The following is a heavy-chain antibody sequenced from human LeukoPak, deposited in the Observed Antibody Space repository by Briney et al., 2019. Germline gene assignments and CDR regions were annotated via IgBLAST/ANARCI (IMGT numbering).Heavy chain of an antibody. D-gene: IGHD3-10*01. CDR3: ARWVASMVRGVMKGNWFDP. Sequence: ASVKVSCKASGYTFTSYGISWVRQAPGQGLEWMGRISAYNGNTNYAQKLQGRVTMTTDTSTSTAYMELRSLRSDDTAVYYCARWVASMVRGVMKGNWFDPWGQGTLVTVSS. CDR1: GYTFTSYG. V-gene: IGHV1-18*01. J-gene: IGHJ5*02. CDR2: ISAYNGNT.